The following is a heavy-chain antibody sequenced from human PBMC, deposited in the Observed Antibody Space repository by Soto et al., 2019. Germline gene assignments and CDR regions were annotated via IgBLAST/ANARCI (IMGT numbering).Heavy chain of an antibody. Sequence: GGSLRLSCAASGFTFSSYGMHWVRQAPGKGLEWVAVIWYDGSNKYYADSVKGRFTISRDNSKNTLYLQMNSLRAEDTAVYYCARDRGVYCSSTSCYPRFPNNWFDPWGQGTLVTVSS. J-gene: IGHJ5*02. D-gene: IGHD2-2*01. CDR3: ARDRGVYCSSTSCYPRFPNNWFDP. CDR2: IWYDGSNK. CDR1: GFTFSSYG. V-gene: IGHV3-33*01.